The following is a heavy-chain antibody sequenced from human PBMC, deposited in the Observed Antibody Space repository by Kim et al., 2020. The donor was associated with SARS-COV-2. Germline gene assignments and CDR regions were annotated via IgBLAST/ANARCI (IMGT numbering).Heavy chain of an antibody. Sequence: GGSLRLSCAGSGFSFSSWTLNWVRQAPGKGLERISGISADSGRKDYADSVSGRFTVSRDNAKNSLYLQMNNLRDEDTGVYYCARDPPNVAATGYSMDLWGQGTTVIVSS. CDR2: ISADSGRK. CDR1: GFSFSSWT. V-gene: IGHV3-21*06. J-gene: IGHJ6*02. CDR3: ARDPPNVAATGYSMDL. D-gene: IGHD6-13*01.